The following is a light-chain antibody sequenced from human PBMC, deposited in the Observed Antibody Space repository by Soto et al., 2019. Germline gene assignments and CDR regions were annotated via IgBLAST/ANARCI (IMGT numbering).Light chain of an antibody. Sequence: EIVLTQSPGTLSLSPGDRATLSCRASQTVPSNYLAWYQQKSGQTPKLLIYGSSTRATGIPARFSGSGSGTEFTLTISSLQSEDFAVYFCQQYTNWPPWTFGQGTKVDIK. CDR1: QTVPSN. V-gene: IGKV3-15*01. CDR2: GSS. J-gene: IGKJ1*01. CDR3: QQYTNWPPWT.